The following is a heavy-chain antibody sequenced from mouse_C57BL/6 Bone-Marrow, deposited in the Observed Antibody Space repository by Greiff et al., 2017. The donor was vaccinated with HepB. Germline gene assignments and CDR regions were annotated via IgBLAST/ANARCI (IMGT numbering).Heavy chain of an antibody. Sequence: QVQLQQSGAELARPGASVKMSCKASGYTFTSYTMHWVKQRPGQGLEWIGYINPSSGYTKYNQKFKDKATSTADKSSSTAYMQRSSLTSEDSAVYYCARDDYWYFDVWGTGTTVTVSS. CDR1: GYTFTSYT. CDR2: INPSSGYT. J-gene: IGHJ1*03. CDR3: ARDDYWYFDV. V-gene: IGHV1-4*01.